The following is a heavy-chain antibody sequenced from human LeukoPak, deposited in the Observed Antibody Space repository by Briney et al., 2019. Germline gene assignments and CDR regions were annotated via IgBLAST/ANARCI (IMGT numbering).Heavy chain of an antibody. CDR1: GGSISISSYY. Sequence: SETLSLTCTVSGGSISISSYYWGWVRQPPGTGLEWLGSIYYSGSTYYNPSLKSRVTISVDTSKNQFSLKLSSVTAADTAVYYCARPFYDSSGPFDYWGQGTLVTVSS. CDR2: IYYSGST. D-gene: IGHD3-22*01. J-gene: IGHJ4*02. CDR3: ARPFYDSSGPFDY. V-gene: IGHV4-39*01.